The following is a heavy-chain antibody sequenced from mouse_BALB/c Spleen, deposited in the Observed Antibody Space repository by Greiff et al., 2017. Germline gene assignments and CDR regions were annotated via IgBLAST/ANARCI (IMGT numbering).Heavy chain of an antibody. Sequence: VQLQQSGPELMKPGASVKISCKASGYSFTSYYMHWVQQSHGKSLEWIGYIDPFNGGTSYNQKFKGKATLTVDKSSSTAYMHLSSLTSEDSAVYYCARRANWDPFDYWGQGTTLTVSS. D-gene: IGHD4-1*01. CDR1: GYSFTSYY. J-gene: IGHJ2*01. V-gene: IGHV1S135*01. CDR3: ARRANWDPFDY. CDR2: IDPFNGGT.